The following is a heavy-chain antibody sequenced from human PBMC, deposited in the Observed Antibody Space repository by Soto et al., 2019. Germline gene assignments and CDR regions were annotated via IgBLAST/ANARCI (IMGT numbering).Heavy chain of an antibody. D-gene: IGHD4-17*01. CDR1: GFTFSSYG. CDR3: AKDNYGIGMDV. V-gene: IGHV3-30*18. Sequence: GGSLRLSCAASGFTFSSYGMHWVRQAPGKGLEWVAVISYDGSNKYYADSVKGRFTISRDNSKNTLYLQMNSLRAEDTAVYYCAKDNYGIGMDVWGQGXTVTVSS. J-gene: IGHJ6*02. CDR2: ISYDGSNK.